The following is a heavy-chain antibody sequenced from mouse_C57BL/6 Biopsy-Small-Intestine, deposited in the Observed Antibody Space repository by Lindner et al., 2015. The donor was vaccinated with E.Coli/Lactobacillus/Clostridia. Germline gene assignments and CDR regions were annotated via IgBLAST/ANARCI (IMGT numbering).Heavy chain of an antibody. CDR3: ARDGTGSSYWYFDV. Sequence: GGGLVKPGGSLKLSCAASGFTFSSYAMSWVRQTPEKRLEWVATISDGGSYTYYPDNVKGRFTISRDNAKNNLYLQMSHLKSEDTAMYYCARDGTGSSYWYFDVWGTGTTVTVSS. D-gene: IGHD1-1*01. J-gene: IGHJ1*03. CDR2: ISDGGSYT. CDR1: GFTFSSYA. V-gene: IGHV5-4*01.